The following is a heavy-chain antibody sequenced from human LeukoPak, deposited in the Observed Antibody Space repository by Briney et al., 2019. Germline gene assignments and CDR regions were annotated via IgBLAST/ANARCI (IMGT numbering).Heavy chain of an antibody. D-gene: IGHD3-10*01. Sequence: SETPSLTCTVSGGSISSYYWSWIRQPPGKGLEWIGYIYYGGSTYYNPSLKSRVTISVDTSKNQFSLKLSSVTAADTAVYYCARDVPRDYYGSGSAWFDPWGQGTLVTVSS. CDR2: IYYGGST. CDR1: GGSISSYY. V-gene: IGHV4-59*12. CDR3: ARDVPRDYYGSGSAWFDP. J-gene: IGHJ5*02.